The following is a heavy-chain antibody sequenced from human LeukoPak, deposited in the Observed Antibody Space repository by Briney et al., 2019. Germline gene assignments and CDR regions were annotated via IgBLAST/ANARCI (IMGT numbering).Heavy chain of an antibody. CDR3: AKNRVVFNWNYAYYFDY. V-gene: IGHV3-30*18. CDR2: ISYDGSNE. J-gene: IGHJ4*02. Sequence: GGSLRLSCAASGFTFSSYGMHWVRQAPGKGLEWVAVISYDGSNEYYADSVKGRFTISRDNSKNTLYLQMNSLRAEDTALYYCAKNRVVFNWNYAYYFDYWGQGTLVTVSS. CDR1: GFTFSSYG. D-gene: IGHD1-7*01.